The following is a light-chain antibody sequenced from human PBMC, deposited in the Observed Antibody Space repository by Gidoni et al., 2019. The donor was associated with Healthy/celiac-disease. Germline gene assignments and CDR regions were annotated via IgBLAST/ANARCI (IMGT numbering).Light chain of an antibody. J-gene: IGLJ2*01. CDR2: QDS. V-gene: IGLV3-1*01. Sequence: SYARTQPPSVPVSPGQTASITCSGDKLVDKYACWYQQMPGQSPVLVIYQDSKRPSGIPVRFSGSNSGNTATLTISGTQAMDEADYYCQSWDSSTVVFGGGTKLTVL. CDR1: KLVDKY. CDR3: QSWDSSTVV.